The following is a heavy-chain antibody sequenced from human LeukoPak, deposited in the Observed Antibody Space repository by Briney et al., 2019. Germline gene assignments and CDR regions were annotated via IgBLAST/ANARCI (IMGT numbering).Heavy chain of an antibody. CDR1: GGSFSGYC. D-gene: IGHD3-22*01. J-gene: IGHJ3*02. Sequence: PSETLSLTCAVYGGSFSGYCWSWIRQPPGKGLEWIGEINHSGSTNYSPSLKSRVTISVDTSKNQFSLKLSSVTAADTAVYYCARRLDYYDSSGTRGAFDIWGQGTMVTVSS. CDR3: ARRLDYYDSSGTRGAFDI. CDR2: INHSGST. V-gene: IGHV4-34*01.